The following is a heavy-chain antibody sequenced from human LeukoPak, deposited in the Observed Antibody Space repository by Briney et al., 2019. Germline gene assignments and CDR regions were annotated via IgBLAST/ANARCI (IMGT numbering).Heavy chain of an antibody. Sequence: ETLSLTCTFSGGSISPYYWSWIRQPPGTGLEWIGYIYYSGTTNYNPSLKGRVTMSVDTSNNHLSLRLTSVTAADTAVYYCARELRKSGSSPNFDYWGQGTLVTVSS. J-gene: IGHJ4*02. D-gene: IGHD1-26*01. CDR2: IYYSGTT. V-gene: IGHV4-59*12. CDR1: GGSISPYY. CDR3: ARELRKSGSSPNFDY.